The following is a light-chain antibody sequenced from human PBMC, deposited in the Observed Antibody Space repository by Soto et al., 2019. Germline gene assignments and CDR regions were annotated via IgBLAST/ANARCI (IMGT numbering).Light chain of an antibody. CDR2: GAS. V-gene: IGKV3-20*01. CDR3: QQYSGSPPLT. J-gene: IGKJ4*01. CDR1: QSISSTH. Sequence: ENVLTQSPGTLSLSPGERATLSCRASQSISSTHLAWYQQKPGQPPRLLMYGASNRATGIPDRFSGSGSGTDFTLTISRLEPEDFAVYYCQQYSGSPPLTFGGGTKVEIK.